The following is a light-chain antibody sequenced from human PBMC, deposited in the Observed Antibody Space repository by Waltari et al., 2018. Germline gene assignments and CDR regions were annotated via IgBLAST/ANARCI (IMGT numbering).Light chain of an antibody. Sequence: MTQSPSSLSVSPGEGATLPCRASQRVSSNLAWYQQKPGQAPRLLIYGASTRATGLPVRFSGSGSGTEFTLTISSLQSEDFAVYYCQQYNNWPPLFGQGTKVEIK. CDR3: QQYNNWPPL. V-gene: IGKV3-15*01. CDR1: QRVSSN. CDR2: GAS. J-gene: IGKJ1*01.